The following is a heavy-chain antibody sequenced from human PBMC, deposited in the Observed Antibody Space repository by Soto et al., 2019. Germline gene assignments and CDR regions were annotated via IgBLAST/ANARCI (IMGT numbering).Heavy chain of an antibody. J-gene: IGHJ6*02. D-gene: IGHD1-1*01. CDR2: TYHSGNP. CDR3: ARDRLEPNYYYYGMDV. V-gene: IGHV4-30-2*05. CDR1: GDTISTGGYT. Sequence: SETLSLTCDVSGDTISTGGYTWSWIRHPPGKALEWIGHTYHSGNPYYNPSLKSRVIISVDTSKNQFSLKLSSVTAADTAVYYCARDRLEPNYYYYGMDVWGQGTTVTVSS.